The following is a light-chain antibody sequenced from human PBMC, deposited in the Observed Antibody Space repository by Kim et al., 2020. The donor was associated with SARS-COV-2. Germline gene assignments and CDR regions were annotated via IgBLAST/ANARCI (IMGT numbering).Light chain of an antibody. V-gene: IGLV6-57*01. Sequence: GKTVIISCTRSSGSIVSDFVQWFQQRPGSSPTTVIYEDHKRPSGVPDRFPGSVDSSSNSASLTISGLRTDDEADYYCQSYDDNIWVFGGGTKLTVL. CDR1: SGSIVSDF. CDR3: QSYDDNIWV. J-gene: IGLJ3*02. CDR2: EDH.